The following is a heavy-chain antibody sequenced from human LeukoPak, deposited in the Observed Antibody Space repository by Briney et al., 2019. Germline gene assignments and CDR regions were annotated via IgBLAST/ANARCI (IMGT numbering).Heavy chain of an antibody. CDR1: GGSISSSNW. J-gene: IGHJ6*02. CDR2: IYHSGST. CDR3: ARASSPPDYDILTGYYYYYGMDV. Sequence: SETLSLTCAVSGGSISSSNWWSWVHQPPGKGLEWIGEIYHSGSTNYNPSLKSRVTISVDKSKNQFSLKLSSVTAADTAVYYCARASSPPDYDILTGYYYYYGMDVWGQGTTVTVSS. V-gene: IGHV4-4*02. D-gene: IGHD3-9*01.